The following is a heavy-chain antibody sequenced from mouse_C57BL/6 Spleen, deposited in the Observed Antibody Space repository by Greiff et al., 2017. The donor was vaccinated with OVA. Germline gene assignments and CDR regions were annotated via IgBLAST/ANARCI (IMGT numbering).Heavy chain of an antibody. D-gene: IGHD1-1*01. Sequence: QVQLQQSGPELVKPGASVKLSCKASGYTFTSYDIHWVKQRPGQGLEWIGWIYPRDGSTKYNEKFKGKATLTVDTSSSTAYLQLHSLTSEDSAVYFCARGGTIYYYGSSYDYYAMDYWGQGTSVTVSA. J-gene: IGHJ4*01. CDR3: ARGGTIYYYGSSYDYYAMDY. CDR1: GYTFTSYD. CDR2: IYPRDGST. V-gene: IGHV1-85*01.